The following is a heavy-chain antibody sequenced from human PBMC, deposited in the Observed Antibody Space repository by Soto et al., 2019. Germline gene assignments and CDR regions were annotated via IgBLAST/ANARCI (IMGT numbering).Heavy chain of an antibody. Sequence: ASVKVSCKASGYTFTGYYMHWVRQAPGQRVEWMGWINPNSGGTNYAQKFQGWVTMTRDTSISTAYMELSRLRSDDTAVYYCARADTMVRGVYYYYGMDVWGQGTTVTVSS. D-gene: IGHD3-10*01. CDR3: ARADTMVRGVYYYYGMDV. J-gene: IGHJ6*02. V-gene: IGHV1-2*04. CDR2: INPNSGGT. CDR1: GYTFTGYY.